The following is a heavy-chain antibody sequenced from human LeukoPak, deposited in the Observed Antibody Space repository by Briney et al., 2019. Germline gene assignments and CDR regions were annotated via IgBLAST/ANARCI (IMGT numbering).Heavy chain of an antibody. CDR2: IYYSGST. V-gene: IGHV4-59*01. CDR3: ARGRSSSWYNFDY. D-gene: IGHD6-13*01. Sequence: PSETLSLTCTVSGGSISPYYWSWIRQPPGKELEWIGYIYYSGSTNYNPSLKSRVTISVDTSKNHFSLNLTSVTAADTAVYYCARGRSSSWYNFDYWGQGSLVTVSS. J-gene: IGHJ4*02. CDR1: GGSISPYY.